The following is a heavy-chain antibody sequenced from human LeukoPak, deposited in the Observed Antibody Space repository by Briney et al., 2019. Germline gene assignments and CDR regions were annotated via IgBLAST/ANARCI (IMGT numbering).Heavy chain of an antibody. CDR2: IKSKTDGGTT. D-gene: IGHD2-8*01. J-gene: IGHJ4*02. V-gene: IGHV3-15*01. CDR3: TTEAELRHYCTNGICYNFDC. Sequence: GGSLRLSCAASGFTFTNAWLSWVRQAPGKGLEWVGRIKSKTDGGTTDYAAPVKGRFTISRDDSKNTLYLQMNSLKTEDTAVYYCTTEAELRHYCTNGICYNFDCWGQATLVTVSS. CDR1: GFTFTNAW.